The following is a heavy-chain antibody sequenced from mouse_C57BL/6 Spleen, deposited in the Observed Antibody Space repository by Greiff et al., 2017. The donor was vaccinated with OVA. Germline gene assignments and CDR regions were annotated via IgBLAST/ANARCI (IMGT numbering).Heavy chain of an antibody. CDR3: ARDYGSSHAMDY. CDR2: INPYNGGT. J-gene: IGHJ4*01. V-gene: IGHV1-19*01. CDR1: GYTFTDYY. Sequence: EVQLQQSGPVLVKPGASVKMSCKASGYTFTDYYMNWVKQSHGKSLEWIGVINPYNGGTSYNQKFKGKATLTVDKSSSTAYMELNSLTSEDSAVYYCARDYGSSHAMDYWGQGTSVTVSS. D-gene: IGHD1-1*01.